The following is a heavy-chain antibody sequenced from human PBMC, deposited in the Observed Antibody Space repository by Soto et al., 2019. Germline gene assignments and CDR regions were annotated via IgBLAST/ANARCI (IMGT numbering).Heavy chain of an antibody. D-gene: IGHD1-26*01. CDR3: AKVLRWELLE. CDR2: ISTGGART. V-gene: IGHV3-23*01. CDR1: GFTFSSYA. J-gene: IGHJ4*02. Sequence: EVQLLESGGGSVKPGGSLRLSCAASGFTFSSYAMSWVRQAPGKGLEWVSGISTGGARTYYADSVKGRFTISRDKSKNTLYLQMNSLRAEDTAVYYCAKVLRWELLEWGQGTLVTVSS.